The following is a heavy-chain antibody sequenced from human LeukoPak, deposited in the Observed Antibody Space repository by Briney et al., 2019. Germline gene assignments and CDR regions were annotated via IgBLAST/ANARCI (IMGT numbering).Heavy chain of an antibody. CDR3: AKSKDYGNYYYYGMDV. V-gene: IGHV3-11*01. CDR2: ISRSGNTI. Sequence: GGSLRLSCAASGFTFSDYYMSWIRQAPGKGLEWVSYISRSGNTIYYADSVKGRFTISRDNAKNSLYLQMNSLRAEDTAVYYCAKSKDYGNYYYYGMDVWGQGTTVTVSS. CDR1: GFTFSDYY. D-gene: IGHD4-17*01. J-gene: IGHJ6*02.